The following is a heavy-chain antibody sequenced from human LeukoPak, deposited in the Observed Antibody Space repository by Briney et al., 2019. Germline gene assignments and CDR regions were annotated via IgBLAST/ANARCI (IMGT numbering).Heavy chain of an antibody. D-gene: IGHD2-2*01. CDR3: ARDLYCSSTSCYHGFDY. V-gene: IGHV1-2*02. CDR1: GYTFTRYY. J-gene: IGHJ4*02. Sequence: ASVKVSCKASGYTFTRYYMHWVRQAPGQGLEWMEWINPNSGGTNYAQKFQGRVTMTRDTSISTAYMELSRLRSDDTAVYYGARDLYCSSTSCYHGFDYWGQGTLVTVSS. CDR2: INPNSGGT.